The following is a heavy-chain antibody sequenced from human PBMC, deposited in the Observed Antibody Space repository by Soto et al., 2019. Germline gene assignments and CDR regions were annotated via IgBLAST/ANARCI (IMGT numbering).Heavy chain of an antibody. CDR2: ISSSSRYT. J-gene: IGHJ4*02. V-gene: IGHV3-11*05. Sequence: QVQLVESGGGLVKPGGSLRLSCAASGFTFSDYYMSWIRQAPGKGLEWVSYISSSSRYTNYADSVRGRFTISRDNAKNSRYLQMNSLRAEDTAVYYCARDPAGHTAMVDYWGQGTLVTVSS. CDR3: ARDPAGHTAMVDY. CDR1: GFTFSDYY. D-gene: IGHD5-18*01.